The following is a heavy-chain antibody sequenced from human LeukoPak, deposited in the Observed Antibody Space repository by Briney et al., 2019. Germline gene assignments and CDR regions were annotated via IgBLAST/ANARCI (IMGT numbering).Heavy chain of an antibody. V-gene: IGHV3-23*01. CDR3: AKRQTGFTYGSGSYSHY. CDR2: ISGSGGST. J-gene: IGHJ4*02. D-gene: IGHD3-10*01. CDR1: GFTFSSYA. Sequence: PGGSLRFSCAASGFTFSSYAMSWVRQAPGKGLEWVSVISGSGGSTYYADSVKGRFTISRDNSKNTLYLQMNSLRAEDTAVYYCAKRQTGFTYGSGSYSHYWGQGTLVTVSS.